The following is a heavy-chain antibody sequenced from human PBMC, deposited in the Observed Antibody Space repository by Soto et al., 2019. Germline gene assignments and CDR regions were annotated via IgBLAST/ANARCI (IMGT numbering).Heavy chain of an antibody. Sequence: PGGSLRLSCAASLFSFSDYYMSWIRQAPGKGLEWISYISDSGKTIFYAGSVRGRFTISRDNARNSLYLQMNNLRVEDTAVYYCATLTKDDSMIVTEAHYFDYWGQGTLVTVSS. D-gene: IGHD3-22*01. CDR1: LFSFSDYY. V-gene: IGHV3-11*01. CDR3: ATLTKDDSMIVTEAHYFDY. CDR2: ISDSGKTI. J-gene: IGHJ4*02.